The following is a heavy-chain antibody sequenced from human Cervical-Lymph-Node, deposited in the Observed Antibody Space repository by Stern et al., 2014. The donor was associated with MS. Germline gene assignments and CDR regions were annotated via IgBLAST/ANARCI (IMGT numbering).Heavy chain of an antibody. J-gene: IGHJ4*02. CDR1: GGSISSYY. CDR3: ARSTVTHHLDY. D-gene: IGHD4-17*01. Sequence: QLQLQESGPGLVKPSETLSLTCTVSGGSISSYYWSWIRQPPGKGLEWIGYIYCSGSTNYTPSLKSRVTISVDTSKNQFSLKLSSVTAADTAVYYCARSTVTHHLDYWGQGTLVTVSS. CDR2: IYCSGST. V-gene: IGHV4-59*01.